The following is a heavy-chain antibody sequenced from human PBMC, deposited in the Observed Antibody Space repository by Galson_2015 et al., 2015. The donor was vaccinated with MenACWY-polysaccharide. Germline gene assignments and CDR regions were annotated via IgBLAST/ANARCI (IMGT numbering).Heavy chain of an antibody. Sequence: SLRLSCAASRFTFGNSGMHWVRQAPGKGLGWVAIMWYDGSNKYYADSVKGRFTISRDNSKNMLFLQVNSLRVEDTAVYYCARGGGTSEWYFDLWGRGTLVTVSS. V-gene: IGHV3-33*01. CDR1: RFTFGNSG. CDR2: MWYDGSNK. CDR3: ARGGGTSEWYFDL. D-gene: IGHD4-23*01. J-gene: IGHJ2*01.